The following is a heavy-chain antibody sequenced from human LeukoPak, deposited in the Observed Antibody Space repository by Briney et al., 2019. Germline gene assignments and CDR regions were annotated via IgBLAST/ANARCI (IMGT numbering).Heavy chain of an antibody. CDR3: AGFLDYGEKSEDW. CDR1: VLTFIDYD. D-gene: IGHD4/OR15-4a*01. V-gene: IGHV1-46*01. CDR2: INLSGGST. Sequence: ASLTVSCKPSVLTFIDYDMHLVRQAHGQGHEWLGIINLSGGSTHYPQKFQDRVTMTRDKSTSTVNMEPGSLGYEDVSVSYSAGFLDYGEKSEDWWGGGTLVTVSS. J-gene: IGHJ4*02.